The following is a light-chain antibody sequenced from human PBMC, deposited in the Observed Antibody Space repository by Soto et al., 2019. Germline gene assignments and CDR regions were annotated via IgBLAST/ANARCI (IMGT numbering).Light chain of an antibody. Sequence: DVVMTQSPLSLPVTLGQPASISCRSSQSVVYSDGNAYLNWFHQRPGQSPRRLIFRASNRDSGVPDRFSGSGSGTDFTLTISRVEAEDVGVYYCMQGTHWPPTFGRGTKVEIK. CDR2: RAS. J-gene: IGKJ1*01. V-gene: IGKV2-30*01. CDR3: MQGTHWPPT. CDR1: QSVVYSDGNAY.